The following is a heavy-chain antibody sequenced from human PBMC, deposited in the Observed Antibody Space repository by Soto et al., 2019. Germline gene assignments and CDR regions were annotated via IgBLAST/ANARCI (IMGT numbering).Heavy chain of an antibody. J-gene: IGHJ4*02. V-gene: IGHV3-21*04. D-gene: IGHD4-17*01. CDR2: ISSNSAYI. CDR3: ASPPRATVTDNIFDF. CDR1: GFTFRSFT. Sequence: GGSLRLSCAASGFTFRSFTMNWVRQAPGKGLEWVSTISSNSAYIYYTDALRGRFTISRDNAKNTLYLQMSSLRAEDTAVYYCASPPRATVTDNIFDFWGQGTLVTVSS.